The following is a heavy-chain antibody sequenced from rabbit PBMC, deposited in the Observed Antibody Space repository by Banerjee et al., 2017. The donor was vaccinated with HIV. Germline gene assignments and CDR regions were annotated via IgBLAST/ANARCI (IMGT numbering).Heavy chain of an antibody. CDR2: IYAGSSGST. CDR1: GFSFSSSYW. D-gene: IGHD6-1*01. CDR3: ARGVAVGYGYGDL. J-gene: IGHJ4*01. V-gene: IGHV1S40*01. Sequence: QSLEESGGDLVKPGTSLTLTCTASGFSFSSSYWMSWVRQAPGKGLEWIACIYAGSSGSTYYASWAKGRFTISKTSSTTVTLQMTSLTAADTATYFCARGVAVGYGYGDLWGQGTLVTVS.